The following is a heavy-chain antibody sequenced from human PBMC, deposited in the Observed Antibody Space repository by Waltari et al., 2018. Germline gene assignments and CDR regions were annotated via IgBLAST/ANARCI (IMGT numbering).Heavy chain of an antibody. CDR2: ISSKSTDI. D-gene: IGHD3-10*01. CDR1: GFSFSAYH. CDR3: ARDTIFYGSGSYDP. V-gene: IGHV3-21*01. Sequence: QLVESVCGLVKPGASLSSSCLASGFSFSAYHMHWLRRAPGKGLEWVSSISSKSTDIYYADSVRGRFSISRDNAENSLFLQMNNLRGEDTAVYYCARDTIFYGSGSYDPWGQGTRVTVSS. J-gene: IGHJ5*02.